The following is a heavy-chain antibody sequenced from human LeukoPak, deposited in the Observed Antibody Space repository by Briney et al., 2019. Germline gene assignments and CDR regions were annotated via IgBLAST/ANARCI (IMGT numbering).Heavy chain of an antibody. CDR1: GGSISSYY. CDR2: IYYSGST. D-gene: IGHD1-1*01. Sequence: PSETLSLTCTVSGGSISSYYWSWIRQPPGKGLEWIGYIYYSGSTNYNPSLKSRVTISVDTSKNQFSLKLSSVTAADTAVYYCARDSYNFIGGYYYYMDVWGKGTTVTISS. V-gene: IGHV4-59*01. CDR3: ARDSYNFIGGYYYYMDV. J-gene: IGHJ6*03.